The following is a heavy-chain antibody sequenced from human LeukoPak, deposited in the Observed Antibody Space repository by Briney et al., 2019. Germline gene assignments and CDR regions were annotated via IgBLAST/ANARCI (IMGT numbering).Heavy chain of an antibody. Sequence: SQTLSLTFAISGDSVSINSVAWNWIRQSPSRGLEWLGSTYYRSKWYNDYAGSVRSRITITPDTSNNQFSLQLNSVTPEDTAVYYCTRDLYCSGASCSFDYWGQGTLVTVSS. V-gene: IGHV6-1*01. CDR2: TYYRSKWYN. CDR3: TRDLYCSGASCSFDY. J-gene: IGHJ4*02. D-gene: IGHD2-15*01. CDR1: GDSVSINSVA.